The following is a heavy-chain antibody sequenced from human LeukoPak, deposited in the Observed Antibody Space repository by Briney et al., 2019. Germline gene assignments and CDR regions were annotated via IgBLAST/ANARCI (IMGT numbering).Heavy chain of an antibody. V-gene: IGHV4-30-4*01. D-gene: IGHD3-10*01. Sequence: SQTLSLTCTVSGGSINSGDSYWGWLRQPPGKSLAWIGYISYSGSPYYNPSLRGRVAISGDTSKNQFSLRLGSVTAADTAVYYCARVPYGSGTYYFDYWGPGILVTVSS. J-gene: IGHJ4*02. CDR1: GGSINSGDSY. CDR2: ISYSGSP. CDR3: ARVPYGSGTYYFDY.